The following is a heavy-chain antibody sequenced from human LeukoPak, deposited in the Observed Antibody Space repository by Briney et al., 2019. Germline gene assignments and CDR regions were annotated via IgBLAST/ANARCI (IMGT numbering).Heavy chain of an antibody. D-gene: IGHD5-24*01. J-gene: IGHJ6*02. Sequence: SETLSLTCTVSGGSISSYYWSWIRQPAGKGLEWIGRIYTSGSTNYNPSLKSRVTMSVDTSKNQFSLKLSSVTAADTAVYYCARRATANYYYYYGMDVWGQGTTVTVSS. V-gene: IGHV4-4*07. CDR3: ARRATANYYYYYGMDV. CDR2: IYTSGST. CDR1: GGSISSYY.